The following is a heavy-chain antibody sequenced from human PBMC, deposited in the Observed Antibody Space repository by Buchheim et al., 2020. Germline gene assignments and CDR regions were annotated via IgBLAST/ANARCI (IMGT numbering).Heavy chain of an antibody. CDR3: ARGVAARGLDYYGMDV. Sequence: EVQLVESGGGLVQPGGSLRLSCAASGFTFSSYSMNWVRQAPGKGLEWVSYISSSSSTIYYADSVKGRFPISRDHAQNSLYLQMNSLRAEDTAVYYCARGVAARGLDYYGMDVWGQGTT. CDR1: GFTFSSYS. D-gene: IGHD6-6*01. CDR2: ISSSSSTI. V-gene: IGHV3-48*04. J-gene: IGHJ6*02.